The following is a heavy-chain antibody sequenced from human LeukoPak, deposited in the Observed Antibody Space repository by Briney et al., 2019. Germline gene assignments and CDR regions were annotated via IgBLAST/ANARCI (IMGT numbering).Heavy chain of an antibody. V-gene: IGHV3-53*01. CDR2: IYSGGST. CDR3: AREIVGGGGFDY. D-gene: IGHD1-26*01. CDR1: GFTVSSIY. Sequence: GGSLRLSCAASGFTVSSIYMSWVRQAPGKGLEWVSVIYSGGSTYYADSVKGRFTISRDNSKNTLYLQMNSLRAGDTAVYYCAREIVGGGGFDYWGQGTLVTVSS. J-gene: IGHJ4*02.